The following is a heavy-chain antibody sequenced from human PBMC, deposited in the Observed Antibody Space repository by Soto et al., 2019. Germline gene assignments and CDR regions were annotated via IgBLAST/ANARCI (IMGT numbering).Heavy chain of an antibody. CDR1: GYTFTSYD. CDR2: MNPNSGNT. J-gene: IGHJ4*02. CDR3: ARGLVPRGYSGYDPWEPYDY. V-gene: IGHV1-8*01. Sequence: ASVKVSCKASGYTFTSYDINWVRQATGQGLECMGWMNPNSGNTGYAQKFQGRVTMTRNTSISTAYMELSSLRSEDTAVYYCARGLVPRGYSGYDPWEPYDYWGQGTLVTVSS. D-gene: IGHD5-12*01.